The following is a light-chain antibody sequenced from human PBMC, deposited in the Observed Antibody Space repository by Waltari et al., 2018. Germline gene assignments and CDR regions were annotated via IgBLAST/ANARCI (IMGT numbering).Light chain of an antibody. Sequence: DIVMTQSPDSLAVSLGERATINCKSSQSVLYSSNNKNYVAWYQQKPGQPPKLLVDWASTRESGVHDRFSAGGSGTDFTLTISSLQAEDVAVYYCQQFYTTPMTFGQGTRLEIK. CDR1: QSVLYSSNNKNY. V-gene: IGKV4-1*01. CDR3: QQFYTTPMT. CDR2: WAS. J-gene: IGKJ5*01.